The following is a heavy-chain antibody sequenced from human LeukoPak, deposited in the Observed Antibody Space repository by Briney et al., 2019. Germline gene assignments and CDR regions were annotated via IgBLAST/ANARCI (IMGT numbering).Heavy chain of an antibody. V-gene: IGHV1-46*01. CDR1: GYTFTSYY. D-gene: IGHD3-22*01. CDR3: ARDGLRDNSGYCFDY. CDR2: INPSGGST. Sequence: ASVTVSCKASGYTFTSYYMHWVRQAPGQGLEWMGIINPSGGSTSYAQKFQGRVTMTRDTSTSTVYMELSSLRSEDTAVYYCARDGLRDNSGYCFDYWGQGTLVTVSS. J-gene: IGHJ4*02.